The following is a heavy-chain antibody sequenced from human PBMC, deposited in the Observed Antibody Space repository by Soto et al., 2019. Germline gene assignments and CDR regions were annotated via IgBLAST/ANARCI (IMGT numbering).Heavy chain of an antibody. Sequence: PSETLSLTCAVYGGSFSGYYWSWIRQPPGKGLEWIGEINHSGSTNYNPSLKSRVTISVDTSKNQFSLKLTSVTAADTAVYYCVRPCGNGWFYFASSSQGSQDPGSS. CDR3: VRPCGNGWFYFAS. CDR2: INHSGST. D-gene: IGHD6-19*01. V-gene: IGHV4-34*01. CDR1: GGSFSGYY. J-gene: IGHJ4*02.